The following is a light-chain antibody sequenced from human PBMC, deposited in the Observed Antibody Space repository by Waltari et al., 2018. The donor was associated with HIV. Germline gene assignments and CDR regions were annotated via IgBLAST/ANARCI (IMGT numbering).Light chain of an antibody. CDR1: QSVGSSY. J-gene: IGKJ5*01. Sequence: EIVLTQSPGTLSLSPGERATLACRASQSVGSSYLAWHQQKPGQAPRLLIYGASSRATGIPDRFSGSGSGTDFTLTISGLEPEDFAVYYCQQYGSSRSTFGQGTRLEIK. CDR2: GAS. V-gene: IGKV3-20*01. CDR3: QQYGSSRST.